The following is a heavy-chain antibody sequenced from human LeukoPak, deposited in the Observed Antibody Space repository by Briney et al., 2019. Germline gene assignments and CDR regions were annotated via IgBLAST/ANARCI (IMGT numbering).Heavy chain of an antibody. CDR2: IKKDGSEK. V-gene: IGHV3-7*01. CDR3: ARDPYSGAYGNTYYYYMDV. J-gene: IGHJ6*03. D-gene: IGHD1-26*01. CDR1: GFTFSSYW. Sequence: GGSLRLSCVASGFTFSSYWMSWVRQAPGKGLEWVANIKKDGSEKYYVDSVKGRFTISRDNARNSLYLQMNSLTAEDTAVYYCARDPYSGAYGNTYYYYMDVWGKGTTVTISS.